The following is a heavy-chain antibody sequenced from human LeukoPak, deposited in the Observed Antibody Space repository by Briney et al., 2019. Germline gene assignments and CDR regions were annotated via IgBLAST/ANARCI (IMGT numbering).Heavy chain of an antibody. D-gene: IGHD6-19*01. CDR3: ARDGDSSGWYFDY. CDR2: ISSSSSTI. V-gene: IGHV3-48*01. Sequence: GGSLRLSCAASGFTFSSYSMNWVRQAPGKGLEWVSYISSSSSTIYYADSVKGRFTISRDNAKNSLYLQMNSLRAEDTAVYYCARDGDSSGWYFDYWGQGTLVTVSS. CDR1: GFTFSSYS. J-gene: IGHJ4*02.